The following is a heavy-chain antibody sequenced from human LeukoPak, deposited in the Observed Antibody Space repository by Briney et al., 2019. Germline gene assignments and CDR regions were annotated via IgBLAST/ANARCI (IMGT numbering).Heavy chain of an antibody. CDR2: ISAHNGNT. V-gene: IGHV1-18*01. D-gene: IGHD3-3*01. CDR3: ARDRSGYDFWSGQRYYFDY. CDR1: GYTFTSYG. J-gene: IGHJ4*02. Sequence: ASVKVSCKASGYTFTSYGISWVRQAPGQGLEWMGWISAHNGNTNYAQKLQGRVTMTTDTSTSTAYMELRSLRSDDTAVYYCARDRSGYDFWSGQRYYFDYWGQGTLVTVSS.